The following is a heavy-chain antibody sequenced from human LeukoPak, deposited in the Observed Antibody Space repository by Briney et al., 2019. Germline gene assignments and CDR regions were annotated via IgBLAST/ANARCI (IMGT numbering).Heavy chain of an antibody. D-gene: IGHD6-19*01. J-gene: IGHJ4*02. CDR3: APLGAGPIDY. V-gene: IGHV3-48*02. Sequence: GRSLRLSCAASGFTFSSYSMNWVRQAPGKGLEWVSYISSRSGTIYYGDSVKGRFTISRDNAKNSLYLQMNSLRDEDTAVYYCAPLGAGPIDYWGQGTLVTVSS. CDR1: GFTFSSYS. CDR2: ISSRSGTI.